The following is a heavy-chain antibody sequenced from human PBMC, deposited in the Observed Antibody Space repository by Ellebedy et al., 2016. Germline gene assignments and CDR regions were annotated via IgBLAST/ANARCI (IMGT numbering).Heavy chain of an antibody. J-gene: IGHJ4*02. V-gene: IGHV3-9*01. CDR3: AKGTMDYLHH. Sequence: SLKISXATSGFTFDDYALHWVRQVPGKGLEWVSGISWNSAAIGYGEAVKGRFTISRDSAKNYLYLQMNSLRVEDTALYFCAKGTMDYLHHWGQGTLVPVSS. CDR2: ISWNSAAI. D-gene: IGHD3-10*01. CDR1: GFTFDDYA.